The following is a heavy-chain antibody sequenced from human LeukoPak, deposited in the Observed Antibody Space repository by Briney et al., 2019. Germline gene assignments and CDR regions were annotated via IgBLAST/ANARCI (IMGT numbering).Heavy chain of an antibody. CDR3: ARAWGGQWLVMVY. D-gene: IGHD6-19*01. CDR1: GFTFSSDG. CDR2: IWYDGSNK. J-gene: IGHJ4*02. Sequence: PGRYLRLSCAASGFTFSSDGMHWVRQAPGKGLEWVAVIWYDGSNKYYADSVKGRFTISRDNSKNTLYLQMNSLRAEDTAVYYCARAWGGQWLVMVYWGQGTLVTVSS. V-gene: IGHV3-33*01.